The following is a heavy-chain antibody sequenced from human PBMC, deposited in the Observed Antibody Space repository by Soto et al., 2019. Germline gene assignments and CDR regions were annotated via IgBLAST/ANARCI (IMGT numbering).Heavy chain of an antibody. CDR2: IIPILGIA. CDR3: ASDIAESSASDY. CDR1: GGTFSSYT. Sequence: QVQLVQSGAEVKKPRSSVKVSCKASGGTFSSYTISWVRQAPGQGLEWMGSIIPILGIANYAQKFQGRVTITADKSTSTAYMELSSLRSEDTAVYYCASDIAESSASDYWGQGTLVTVSS. J-gene: IGHJ4*02. V-gene: IGHV1-69*02. D-gene: IGHD6-13*01.